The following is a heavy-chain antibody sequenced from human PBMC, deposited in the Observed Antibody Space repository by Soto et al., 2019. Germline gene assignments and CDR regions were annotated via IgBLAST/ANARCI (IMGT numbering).Heavy chain of an antibody. CDR3: ARDRGSTMVRGVIITYYFDY. D-gene: IGHD3-10*01. J-gene: IGHJ4*02. CDR1: GGAFSSYT. V-gene: IGHV1-69*10. CDR2: IVPVIGIA. Sequence: GGSMEVSCKASGGAFSSYTISWVGQAPGQGLGRMGWIVPVIGIAKYSQKFQGRVTITGDTSASTPYMELSSLRSEDTAVYYCARDRGSTMVRGVIITYYFDYWGQGTLVTVS.